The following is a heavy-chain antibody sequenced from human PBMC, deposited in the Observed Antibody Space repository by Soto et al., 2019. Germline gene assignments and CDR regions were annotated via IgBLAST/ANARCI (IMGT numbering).Heavy chain of an antibody. CDR1: RGCLDRTACY. V-gene: IGHV4-61*08. CDR3: ARVRRIGSRDQLDLYDYVMDA. CDR2: MYVTGTGST. D-gene: IGHD3-10*01. J-gene: IGHJ6*01. Sequence: LSGTLWLTCTLSRGCLDRTACYCSWIRQPPKKGLGRGGYMYVTGTGSTNDSPSLKSRVTISVDTSKNQFSLRLTAVTPADTAVDYCARVRRIGSRDQLDLYDYVMDAWGQGSTVT.